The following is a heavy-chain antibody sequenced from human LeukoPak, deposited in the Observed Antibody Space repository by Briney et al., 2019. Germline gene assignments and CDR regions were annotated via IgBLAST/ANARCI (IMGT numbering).Heavy chain of an antibody. V-gene: IGHV4-59*08. CDR1: GGSISSYY. CDR3: ARPRAGSSGWFRFDY. J-gene: IGHJ4*02. CDR2: IYYSGST. Sequence: SETLSLTCTVSGGSISSYYWSWIRQPPGKGLEWIGYIYYSGSTNYNPSLKSRVTISVDTSKNQFSLKLSSVTAADTAVYYCARPRAGSSGWFRFDYWGQGTLVTVSS. D-gene: IGHD6-19*01.